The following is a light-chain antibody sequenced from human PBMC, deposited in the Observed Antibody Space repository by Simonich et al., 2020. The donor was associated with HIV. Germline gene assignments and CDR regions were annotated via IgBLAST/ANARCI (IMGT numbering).Light chain of an antibody. CDR1: QDISTW. V-gene: IGKV1-12*01. J-gene: IGKJ3*01. CDR3: QQSYSTPFT. Sequence: DIQMTQSPSSVSASVGDRVTITCRASQDISTWLAWYQQKPGKAPKLLIYKASSLESGVPSRFSGSGSGTDFTLTISSLQPEDFATYFCQQSYSTPFTFGPGTKVAIK. CDR2: KAS.